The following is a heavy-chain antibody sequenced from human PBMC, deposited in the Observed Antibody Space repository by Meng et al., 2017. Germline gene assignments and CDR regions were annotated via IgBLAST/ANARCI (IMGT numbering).Heavy chain of an antibody. J-gene: IGHJ4*02. Sequence: VRLVVSGGGLVKPGGSLRLSCADSGFTFSDYYMSWIRQAPGRGLEWVSAIGGSGGSTYYADSVKGRFTISRDNSKNTLYLQMNSLRVEDTAVYYCAKLIAPSAYWGQGTLVTVSS. CDR1: GFTFSDYY. V-gene: IGHV3-23*04. CDR3: AKLIAPSAY. CDR2: IGGSGGST. D-gene: IGHD2/OR15-2a*01.